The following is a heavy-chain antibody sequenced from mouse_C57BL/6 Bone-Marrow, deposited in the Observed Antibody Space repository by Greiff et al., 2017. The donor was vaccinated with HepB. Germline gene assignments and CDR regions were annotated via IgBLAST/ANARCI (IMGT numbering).Heavy chain of an antibody. V-gene: IGHV10-1*01. CDR2: IRSKSNNYAT. D-gene: IGHD3-2*02. CDR1: GFSFNTYA. J-gene: IGHJ4*01. CDR3: TAQATAYYAMDY. Sequence: EVKLVESGGGLVQPKGSLKLSCAASGFSFNTYAMNWVRQAPGKGLEWVARIRSKSNNYATYYADSVKERFTISRDDSESMLYLQMNNLKTEDTAMYYCTAQATAYYAMDYWGQGTSVTVSS.